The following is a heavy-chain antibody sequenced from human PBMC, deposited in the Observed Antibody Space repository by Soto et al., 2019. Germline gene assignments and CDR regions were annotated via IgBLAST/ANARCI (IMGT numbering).Heavy chain of an antibody. CDR3: AKGGRLRSPFGF. D-gene: IGHD4-17*01. CDR2: IHHSGFT. Sequence: ASETLSLTCAVYGGSLTDNHWSWIRQTPGKGLEWIGEIHHSGFTNYNPSLKSRVTISVDTSNNQFSLKLSSVTAADTAVYFCAKGGRLRSPFGFWGQGTPVTVSS. CDR1: GGSLTDNH. V-gene: IGHV4-34*01. J-gene: IGHJ4*02.